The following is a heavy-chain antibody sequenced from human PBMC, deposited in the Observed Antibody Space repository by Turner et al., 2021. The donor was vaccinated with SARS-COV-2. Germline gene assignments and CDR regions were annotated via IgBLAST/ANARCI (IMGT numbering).Heavy chain of an antibody. CDR1: GVTSSSYD. Sequence: EVQLVESGGGLVQPGGSLRLACAASGVTSSSYDMHWVRQATGKGLEWVSGIGTAGDPYYPGSVKGRFTISRENAKNSLYLQMNSLRAGDTAVYYCARGRGYCSSTSCYTNDAFDIWGQGTMVTISS. CDR3: ARGRGYCSSTSCYTNDAFDI. D-gene: IGHD2-2*02. J-gene: IGHJ3*02. CDR2: IGTAGDP. V-gene: IGHV3-13*05.